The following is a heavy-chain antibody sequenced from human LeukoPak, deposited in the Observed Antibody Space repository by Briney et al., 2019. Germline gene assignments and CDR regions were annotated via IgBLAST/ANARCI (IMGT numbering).Heavy chain of an antibody. J-gene: IGHJ4*02. Sequence: SETLSLTCTVSGGSISSGGYYWSWIRQHPGKGLEWIGYIYYSGSTYYNPSLKSRVTISVDTSKNQFSLKLSSVTAADTAVYYCARLPIFGVVRGDYWGQGTLVTVSS. V-gene: IGHV4-31*03. CDR2: IYYSGST. CDR1: GGSISSGGYY. CDR3: ARLPIFGVVRGDY. D-gene: IGHD3-3*01.